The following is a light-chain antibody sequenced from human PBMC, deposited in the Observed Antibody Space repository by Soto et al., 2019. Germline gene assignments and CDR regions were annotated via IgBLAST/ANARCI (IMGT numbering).Light chain of an antibody. CDR2: AAS. Sequence: DIQMTQSPSSLSASVGDRVTITCRASQSISSHLNWYQQKPGKAPKFLIYAASSLQSGVPSRFSGRGSGTDFTLTITNLHPEDFATYFCQQGYDTPITFGQGTRLEIK. CDR1: QSISSH. V-gene: IGKV1-39*01. J-gene: IGKJ5*01. CDR3: QQGYDTPIT.